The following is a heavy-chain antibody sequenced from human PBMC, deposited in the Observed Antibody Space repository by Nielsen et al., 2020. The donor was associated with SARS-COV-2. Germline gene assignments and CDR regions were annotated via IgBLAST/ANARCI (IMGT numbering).Heavy chain of an antibody. Sequence: GESLKISCAASGFTFSSYGMHWVRQDPGKGLEWVAVIWYDGSNKYYADSVKGRFTISRDNSKNTLYLQMNSLRAEDTAVYYCAFLSEYSSSWYSGYYYYGMDVWGQGTTVTVSS. CDR3: AFLSEYSSSWYSGYYYYGMDV. CDR1: GFTFSSYG. J-gene: IGHJ6*02. V-gene: IGHV3-33*01. D-gene: IGHD6-13*01. CDR2: IWYDGSNK.